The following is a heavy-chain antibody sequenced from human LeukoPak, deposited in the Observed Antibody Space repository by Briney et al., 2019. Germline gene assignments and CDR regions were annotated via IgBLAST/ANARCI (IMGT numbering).Heavy chain of an antibody. CDR3: ARVPVLDIDC. CDR1: GFTFSSYS. Sequence: GGSLRPFCAASGFTFSSYSMNWVRQAPGKGLEWVSSISSSSSYIYYADSVKGRFTISRDNAKNSLYLQMNSLRAEDTAVYYCARVPVLDIDCGGQGTLVTVSS. CDR2: ISSSSSYI. J-gene: IGHJ4*02. V-gene: IGHV3-21*01. D-gene: IGHD3-9*01.